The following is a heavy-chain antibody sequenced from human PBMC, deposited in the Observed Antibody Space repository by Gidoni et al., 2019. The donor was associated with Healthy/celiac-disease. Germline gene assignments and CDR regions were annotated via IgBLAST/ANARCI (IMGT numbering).Heavy chain of an antibody. CDR3: ARETRYSSDY. CDR2: ISYDGSNK. D-gene: IGHD6-13*01. V-gene: IGHV3-30-3*01. Sequence: QVQLVESGGGVFQPGRSLSPSWSPSGFTFSRYAMHWVRQAPGKGLEWVAVISYDGSNKYYADSVKGRFTISRDNSKNTLYLQMNSLRAEDTAVYYCARETRYSSDYWGQGTLVTVSS. CDR1: GFTFSRYA. J-gene: IGHJ4*02.